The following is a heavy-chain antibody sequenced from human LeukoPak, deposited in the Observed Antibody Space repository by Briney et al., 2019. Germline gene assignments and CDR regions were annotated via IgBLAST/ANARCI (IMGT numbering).Heavy chain of an antibody. V-gene: IGHV3-48*01. CDR1: GFTFSSYS. J-gene: IGHJ4*02. CDR2: ISSSSSTI. CDR3: ARDCIWGSGSYYNVEVFDY. D-gene: IGHD3-10*01. Sequence: PGGSLRLSCAASGFTFSSYSMNWVRQAPGKGLEWVSYISSSSSTIYYADSVKGRFTISRDNAKNSLYLQMNSLRAEDTAVYYCARDCIWGSGSYYNVEVFDYWGQGTLVTVSS.